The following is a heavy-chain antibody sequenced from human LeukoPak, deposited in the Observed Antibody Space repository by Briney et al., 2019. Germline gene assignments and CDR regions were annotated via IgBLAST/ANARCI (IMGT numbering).Heavy chain of an antibody. CDR1: GGSISTYY. Sequence: SETLSLTCTVSGGSISTYYWTWIRQPPGKGLEWIGYINYSGSTNYNPSLKSRVTISVDTSKNQFSLKLSSVTAADTAVYYCARAQLNLLVDFGMDVWGQGTTVTVSS. J-gene: IGHJ6*02. CDR3: ARAQLNLLVDFGMDV. CDR2: INYSGST. D-gene: IGHD1-1*01. V-gene: IGHV4-59*01.